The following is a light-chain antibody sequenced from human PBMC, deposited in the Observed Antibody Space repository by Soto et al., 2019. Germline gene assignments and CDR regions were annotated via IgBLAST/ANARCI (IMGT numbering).Light chain of an antibody. CDR3: SSYTSSSTLV. V-gene: IGLV2-14*01. CDR2: DVS. Sequence: QSALTQPASVSGSPGQSITISCTGTSSDVGGYNYVSWYQQHPGKAPKLMIYDVSNRPSGVSNRFSGSKSGNKASLTISGLQAEDEADYYCSSYTSSSTLVFCGGTNLTVL. J-gene: IGLJ2*01. CDR1: SSDVGGYNY.